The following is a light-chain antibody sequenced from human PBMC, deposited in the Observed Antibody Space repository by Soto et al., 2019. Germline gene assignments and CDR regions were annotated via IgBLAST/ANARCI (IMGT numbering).Light chain of an antibody. CDR1: TGTVTSGHY. V-gene: IGLV7-46*01. J-gene: IGLJ3*02. CDR3: LLSYSGARV. CDR2: NTS. Sequence: QAVVTQEPSLTVSPGGTVTLTCGSSTGTVTSGHYPYWFHQKPGQAPRTLVYNTSDKHSWTPARSSGSLLGGKAALTLSGAQPEDEADFYCLLSYSGARVFGGGTKLTVL.